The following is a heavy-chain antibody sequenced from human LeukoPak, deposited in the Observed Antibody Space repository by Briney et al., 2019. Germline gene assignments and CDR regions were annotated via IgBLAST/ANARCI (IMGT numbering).Heavy chain of an antibody. CDR2: ISGSGGST. J-gene: IGHJ4*02. Sequence: PGGSLRLSCAASGFTFSSYAMSWVRQAPGKGLEWVSAISGSGGSTYYADSVKGRFTISRDNAKNSLYLQMNSLRAEDTAVYYCARDPYCSSTSCYLISDYWGQGTLVTVSS. D-gene: IGHD2-2*01. CDR1: GFTFSSYA. V-gene: IGHV3-23*01. CDR3: ARDPYCSSTSCYLISDY.